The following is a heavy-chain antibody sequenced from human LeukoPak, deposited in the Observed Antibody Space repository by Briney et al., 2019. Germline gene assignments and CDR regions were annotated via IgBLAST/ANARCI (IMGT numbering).Heavy chain of an antibody. CDR2: TSTDGYTT. J-gene: IGHJ4*02. Sequence: PGGSLRLSCAVSGLAFSAYKMHWVRQAPRKGLVWVSRTSTDGYTTDYADFVQGRFTASRDNTKNTWSLEMNSLRAEDTAVYYCVVGGSPGYWGQGTLVTVSS. D-gene: IGHD2-15*01. CDR3: VVGGSPGY. V-gene: IGHV3-74*01. CDR1: GLAFSAYK.